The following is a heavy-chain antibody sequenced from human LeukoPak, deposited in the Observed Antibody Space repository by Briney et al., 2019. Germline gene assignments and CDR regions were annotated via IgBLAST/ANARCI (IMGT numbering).Heavy chain of an antibody. D-gene: IGHD3-3*01. Sequence: PSETLSLTCTVSGYSISSGYYWGWIRQPPGKGLEWIGSIYHSGSTYYNPSLKSRVTISVDTSKNQFSLKLSSVTAADTAVYYCARVKSGYYYFDYWGQGTLVTVSS. CDR2: IYHSGST. V-gene: IGHV4-38-2*02. CDR1: GYSISSGYY. CDR3: ARVKSGYYYFDY. J-gene: IGHJ4*02.